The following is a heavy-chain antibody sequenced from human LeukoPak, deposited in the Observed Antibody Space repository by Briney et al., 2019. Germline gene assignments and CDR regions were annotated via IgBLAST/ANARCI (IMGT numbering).Heavy chain of an antibody. CDR2: IYYSGST. D-gene: IGHD3-22*01. J-gene: IGHJ5*02. CDR3: AREMYYYDSSGYPLNWFDP. CDR1: GGSISSYY. V-gene: IGHV4-59*01. Sequence: ASETLSLTCTASGGSISSYYWSWIRQPPGKGLEWIGYIYYSGSTNYNPSLKSRVTISVDTSKNQFSLKLSSVTAADTAVYYCAREMYYYDSSGYPLNWFDPWGQGTLVTVSS.